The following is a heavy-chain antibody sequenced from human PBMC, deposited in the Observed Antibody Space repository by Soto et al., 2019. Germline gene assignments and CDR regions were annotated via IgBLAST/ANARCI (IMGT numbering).Heavy chain of an antibody. CDR2: IYYSGST. CDR3: ARVPVAGESYYYYYGMDV. J-gene: IGHJ6*02. CDR1: GRSLSSSSYF. V-gene: IGHV4-39*01. D-gene: IGHD6-19*01. Sequence: SETLSLTRTVPGRSLSSSSYFWGRNRQTPGWGLGWIGSIYYSGSTYYNPSLKRPVTVSVDTSKNQFSRKLSSVTAADTAVYYCARVPVAGESYYYYYGMDVWGQGTTVTVP.